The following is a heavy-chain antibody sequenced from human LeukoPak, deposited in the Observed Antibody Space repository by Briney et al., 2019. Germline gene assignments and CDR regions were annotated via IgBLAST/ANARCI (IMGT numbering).Heavy chain of an antibody. V-gene: IGHV3-23*01. J-gene: IGHJ4*02. CDR1: GVTLSSYA. CDR2: ISSSGSGGNT. Sequence: TGGSLRLSCAASGVTLSSYAMSWARQAPGKGLEWVSGISSSGSGGNTYYADSVKGRFTISRDSSKNTLFLHMNTLRAEDTAIYYCAKVLNYYGSGYFDYWGQGTLVTVSS. D-gene: IGHD3-10*01. CDR3: AKVLNYYGSGYFDY.